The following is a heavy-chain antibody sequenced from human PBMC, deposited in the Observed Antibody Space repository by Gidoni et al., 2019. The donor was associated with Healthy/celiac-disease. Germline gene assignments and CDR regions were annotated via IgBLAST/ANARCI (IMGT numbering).Heavy chain of an antibody. CDR2: IWYDGSNK. CDR1: GFTFSSYG. V-gene: IGHV3-33*01. J-gene: IGHJ6*02. D-gene: IGHD6-13*01. CDR3: ARERVYSSSWGGMDV. Sequence: QVQLVESGGGVVQPGRSLRLSCAASGFTFSSYGMHWVRQAPGKGLEWVAVIWYDGSNKYYADSVKGRFTISRDNSKNTLYLQMNSLRAEDMAVYYCARERVYSSSWGGMDVWGQGTTVTVSS.